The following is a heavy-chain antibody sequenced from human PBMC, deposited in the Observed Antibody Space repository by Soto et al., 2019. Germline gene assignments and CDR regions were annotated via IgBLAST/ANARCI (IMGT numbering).Heavy chain of an antibody. D-gene: IGHD3-9*01. CDR1: GFTFSSYG. Sequence: VQLVESGGGVVQPGRSLRLSCAASGFTFSSYGRHWVRQAPGKGLEWVAVIWYDGSNKYYADSVTGRFTISRDNSKNTLYLQMNGLRAEDTAVYSGARGGKGRYFVWLLFHFDHGGQGSLVTVSS. CDR3: ARGGKGRYFVWLLFHFDH. J-gene: IGHJ4*02. CDR2: IWYDGSNK. V-gene: IGHV3-33*01.